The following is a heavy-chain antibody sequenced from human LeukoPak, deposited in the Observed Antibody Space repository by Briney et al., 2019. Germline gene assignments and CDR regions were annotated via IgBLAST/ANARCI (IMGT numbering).Heavy chain of an antibody. Sequence: SGGSMTLSCAASGFTFSSYSMNWVRQAPGKGLGWVSSIRSSSSYIYYADSVKGRFTISRDNAKNSLYLQMNSLRAEDTAVYYCARDFPTYYDILTGPPMDVWGKGTTVTVSS. V-gene: IGHV3-21*01. CDR3: ARDFPTYYDILTGPPMDV. CDR1: GFTFSSYS. J-gene: IGHJ6*03. CDR2: IRSSSSYI. D-gene: IGHD3-9*01.